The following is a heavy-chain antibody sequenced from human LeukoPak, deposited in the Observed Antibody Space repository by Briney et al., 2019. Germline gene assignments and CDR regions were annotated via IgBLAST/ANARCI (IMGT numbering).Heavy chain of an antibody. CDR3: ARGRSYFDY. CDR1: GGSISSSSYY. J-gene: IGHJ4*02. CDR2: IYYSGST. Sequence: SETLSLTCTVSGGSISSSSYYWGWIRQPPGKGLEWIGSIYYSGSTYYNPSLKSRVTISVDTSKNQFSLKLSSVTAADTAVYYCARGRSYFDYWGQGTLVTVSS. V-gene: IGHV4-39*07.